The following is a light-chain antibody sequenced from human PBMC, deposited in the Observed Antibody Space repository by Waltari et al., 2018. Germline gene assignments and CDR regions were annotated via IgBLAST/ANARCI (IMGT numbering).Light chain of an antibody. CDR3: GTWDASLGGI. CDR1: SSKIGNNY. V-gene: IGLV1-51*02. CDR2: ENH. Sequence: QSVLTQPPSVSAAQGQTVTISCSADSSKIGNNYVSWYQHFPGTAPKLLIYENHRLPSGIPDRFSGSKSGTSATLGITGLQTGDEADYYCGTWDASLGGIFGTGTKVTVL. J-gene: IGLJ1*01.